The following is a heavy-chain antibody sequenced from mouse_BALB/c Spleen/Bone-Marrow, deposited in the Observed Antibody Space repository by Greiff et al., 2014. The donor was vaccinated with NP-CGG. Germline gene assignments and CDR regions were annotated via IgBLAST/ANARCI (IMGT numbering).Heavy chain of an antibody. J-gene: IGHJ4*01. V-gene: IGHV14-1*02. CDR2: IDPENGNT. Sequence: DVKLQESGAELVRPGALVKLSCEASGFNIKDYYMHWVKQRPEQGLEWIGWIDPENGNTIYDPKFQGKASITADTSSNTAYLQLSSLTSEDTAVYYCARGREAMDYWGQGTSVTVSS. CDR3: ARGREAMDY. CDR1: GFNIKDYY.